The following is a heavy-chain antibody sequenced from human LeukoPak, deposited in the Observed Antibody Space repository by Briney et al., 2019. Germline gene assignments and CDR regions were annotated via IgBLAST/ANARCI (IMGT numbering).Heavy chain of an antibody. CDR2: IKEDESEK. Sequence: GGSLRLSCAASGFTFSNYWMSWVRQAPGNGPEWVANIKEDESEKNYVGSVKGRFTISRDSAKNSLYLQMNSLRAEDTAVYYCARVTSGSSYRPFDYWGQGTLVTVSS. CDR1: GFTFSNYW. J-gene: IGHJ4*02. V-gene: IGHV3-7*01. CDR3: ARVTSGSSYRPFDY. D-gene: IGHD3-10*01.